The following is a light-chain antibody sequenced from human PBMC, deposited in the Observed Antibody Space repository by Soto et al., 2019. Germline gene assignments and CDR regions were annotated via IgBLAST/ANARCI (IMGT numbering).Light chain of an antibody. CDR3: SSYTSSTTSS. CDR1: TSNVGGYNY. Sequence: QSALTQPASVSGSPGQSTTTSSTGTTSNVGGYNYFSWYHQHPGKAPKLMIYDVSNRPSGVSNRFSGSKSGNTASLTISGLQAEDEADYYCSSYTSSTTSSFGTGTKVTVL. CDR2: DVS. J-gene: IGLJ1*01. V-gene: IGLV2-14*03.